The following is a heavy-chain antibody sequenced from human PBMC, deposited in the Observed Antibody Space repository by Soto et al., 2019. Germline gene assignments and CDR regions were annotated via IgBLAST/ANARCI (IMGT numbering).Heavy chain of an antibody. CDR1: GFTVSGNY. Sequence: EVQLVETGGGLIQPGGSLRLSCAASGFTVSGNYMLWVRQAPGKGLEWVSGIYNGGGTYYADSVKGRVTISRDNSKNTLYLQMNSLRAEDTAVYYGASTRGSYYDYWGQGTLVTVSS. J-gene: IGHJ4*02. V-gene: IGHV3-53*02. CDR2: IYNGGGT. D-gene: IGHD5-12*01. CDR3: ASTRGSYYDY.